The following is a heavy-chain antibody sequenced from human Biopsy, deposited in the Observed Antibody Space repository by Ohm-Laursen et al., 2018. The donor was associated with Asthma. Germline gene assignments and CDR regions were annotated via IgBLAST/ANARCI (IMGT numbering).Heavy chain of an antibody. CDR1: GYTFTNYA. CDR3: ARVRKDYYDSSGLSGGWFDP. Sequence: SSVKVSCKSSGYTFTNYAIHWVRQAPGQRPEWMGWINAGNGNTKYSQKFQGRVTITRDTSATTAYMELSSLRSEDTAVYYCARVRKDYYDSSGLSGGWFDPWGQGTLVTVSS. CDR2: INAGNGNT. V-gene: IGHV1-3*01. J-gene: IGHJ5*02. D-gene: IGHD3-22*01.